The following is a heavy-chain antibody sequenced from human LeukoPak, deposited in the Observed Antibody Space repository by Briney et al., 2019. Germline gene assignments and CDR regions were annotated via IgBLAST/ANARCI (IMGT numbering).Heavy chain of an antibody. D-gene: IGHD3-10*01. V-gene: IGHV3-30-3*01. CDR3: AREGPQDERGDYYYGMDV. CDR2: ISYDGSNK. J-gene: IGHJ6*02. CDR1: GFTFSNYA. Sequence: AGGSLRLSCAASGFTFSNYAMHWVRQAPGKGLEWVSVISYDGSNKYYADSVKGRFTISRDNSKNTLYLQMNSLRAEDTAVYYCAREGPQDERGDYYYGMDVWGQGTTVTVSS.